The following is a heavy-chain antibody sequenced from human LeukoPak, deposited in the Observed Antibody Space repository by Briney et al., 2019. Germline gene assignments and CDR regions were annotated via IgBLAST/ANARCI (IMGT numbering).Heavy chain of an antibody. V-gene: IGHV3-23*01. CDR2: ISGSGGST. D-gene: IGHD4-17*01. J-gene: IGHJ6*03. CDR1: RFTFSSYA. Sequence: GSLRLSCAASRFTFSSYAMSWVRQAPGKGLEWVSGISGSGGSTDYADSVKGRFTISRDNSKNTLFLQMNSLRAEDTVVYYCAKYYGDYYYYYYMDVWGKGTTVTVSS. CDR3: AKYYGDYYYYYYMDV.